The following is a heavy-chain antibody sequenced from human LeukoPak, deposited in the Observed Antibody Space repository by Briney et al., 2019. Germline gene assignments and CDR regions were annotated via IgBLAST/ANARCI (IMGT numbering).Heavy chain of an antibody. CDR2: IYVSGSS. D-gene: IGHD1-26*01. Sequence: SETLSLTCTVSGGSISSYYWSWIRQPPGKGLEWIGRIYVSGSSVYNPSLKSRVTISVDTSKNQLSLRLKSVTAADTAVYYCATRIVGATPLGYWGQGTLVTVSS. J-gene: IGHJ4*02. CDR1: GGSISSYY. CDR3: ATRIVGATPLGY. V-gene: IGHV4-59*12.